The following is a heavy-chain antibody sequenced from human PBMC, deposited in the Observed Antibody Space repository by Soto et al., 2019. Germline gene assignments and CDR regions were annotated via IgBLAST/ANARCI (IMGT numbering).Heavy chain of an antibody. CDR2: LNGSGGST. Sequence: EVRLLDSGGGLVQPGGSLRLSCAASGFTFSNYAMTWVRQAPGKGLEWVSGLNGSGGSTSSADSVKGRFAISRDNSKNTLYLQMNSLGDGDTAVYDGARGFSAGKGSPPDYWGQGTLVTVSS. CDR1: GFTFSNYA. V-gene: IGHV3-23*01. CDR3: ARGFSAGKGSPPDY. J-gene: IGHJ4*02. D-gene: IGHD3-10*01.